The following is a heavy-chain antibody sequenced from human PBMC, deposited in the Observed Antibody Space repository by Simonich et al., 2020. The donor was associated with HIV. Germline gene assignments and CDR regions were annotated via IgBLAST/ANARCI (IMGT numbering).Heavy chain of an antibody. CDR2: ISGSGGST. CDR3: AKGPYYYDSSGYGTYFDY. Sequence: EVQLLESGGGLVQPGRSLRLSCAASGFTFSSYAMSWVRQAPGKGLEWVSAISGSGGSTYYADSVKGRFTISRDNSKNTLYLQMNSLRAEDTAVYYCAKGPYYYDSSGYGTYFDYWGQGTLVTVSS. V-gene: IGHV3-23*01. D-gene: IGHD3-22*01. J-gene: IGHJ4*02. CDR1: GFTFSSYA.